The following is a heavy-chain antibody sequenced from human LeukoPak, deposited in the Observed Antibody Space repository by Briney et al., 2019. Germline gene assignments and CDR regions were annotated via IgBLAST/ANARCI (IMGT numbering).Heavy chain of an antibody. Sequence: PGGSLRLSCAASGFTFSSYEMNWVRQAPGKGLEWVSYISSSGSTIYYADSVKGRFTISRDNAKNSLFLQMNSLRAEDTAVYYCAELGITMIGGVWGKGTTVTISS. J-gene: IGHJ6*04. CDR2: ISSSGSTI. V-gene: IGHV3-48*03. D-gene: IGHD3-10*02. CDR1: GFTFSSYE. CDR3: AELGITMIGGV.